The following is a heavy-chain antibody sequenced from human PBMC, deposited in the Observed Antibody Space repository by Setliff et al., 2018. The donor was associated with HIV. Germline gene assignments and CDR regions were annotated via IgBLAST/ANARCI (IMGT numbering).Heavy chain of an antibody. V-gene: IGHV4-59*01. D-gene: IGHD1-7*01. CDR2: IYYSGST. CDR3: ARGDGTKYYYYYYRDV. Sequence: PSETLSLTCTVSGGSISSYYWSWIRQPPGKGLEWIGYIYYSGSTNYNPSLKSRVTIPVYTSKNQFSLKLSSVTAADTAVYYCARGDGTKYYYYYYRDVWGKGTTVTVSS. CDR1: GGSISSYY. J-gene: IGHJ6*03.